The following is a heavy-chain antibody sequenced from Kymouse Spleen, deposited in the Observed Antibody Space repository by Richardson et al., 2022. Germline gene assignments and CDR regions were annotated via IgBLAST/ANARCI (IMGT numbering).Heavy chain of an antibody. V-gene: IGHV4-39*01. CDR3: ARHRDYYGSGSYYRVYYFDY. CDR1: GGSISSSSYY. Sequence: QLQLQESGPGLVKPSETLSLTCTVSGGSISSSSYYWGWIRQPPGKGLEWIGSIYYSGSTYYNPSLKSRVTISVDTSKNQFSLKLSSVTAADTAVYYCARHRDYYGSGSYYRVYYFDYWGQGTLVTVSS. D-gene: IGHD3-10*01. J-gene: IGHJ4*02. CDR2: IYYSGST.